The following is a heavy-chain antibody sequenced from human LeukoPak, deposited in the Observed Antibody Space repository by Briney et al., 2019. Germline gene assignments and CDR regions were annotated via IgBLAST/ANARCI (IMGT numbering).Heavy chain of an antibody. CDR2: ISGSGGST. CDR3: AKGHRHGLVVPAAISYYYGMDV. CDR1: GFTFSSYA. D-gene: IGHD2-2*02. Sequence: GGSLRLSCAASGFTFSSYAMSWVRQAPGKGLEWVSAISGSGGSTYYADSVKGRFTISRDNSKNTLYLQMNSLRAEDTAVYYCAKGHRHGLVVPAAISYYYGMDVWGQGTTVTVSS. J-gene: IGHJ6*02. V-gene: IGHV3-23*01.